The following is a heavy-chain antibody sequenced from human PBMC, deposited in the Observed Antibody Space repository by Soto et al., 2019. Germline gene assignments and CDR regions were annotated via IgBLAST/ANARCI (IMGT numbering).Heavy chain of an antibody. V-gene: IGHV3-74*03. CDR3: ARGHGRFESVY. CDR1: GFTFSSYW. CDR2: INSGGS. D-gene: IGHD3-16*01. Sequence: EVQLVESGGGLVQPGGSLRLSCAASGFTFSSYWMNWVRQAPGKGLVFVSGINSGGSVYADSVKGRFTISRDTAKNTLNLDMNRVRVEDKAAYYWARGHGRFESVYWGQGALVTVSS. J-gene: IGHJ4*02.